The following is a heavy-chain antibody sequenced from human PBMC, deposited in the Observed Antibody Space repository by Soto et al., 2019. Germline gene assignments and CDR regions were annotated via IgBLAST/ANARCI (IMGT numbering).Heavy chain of an antibody. J-gene: IGHJ4*02. CDR2: ISGSGGST. CDR1: GFTFSSYA. D-gene: IGHD3-10*01. Sequence: EVQLLESGGGLVQPGGSLSLSCAASGFTFSSYAMSWVRQAPGKGLDWVSAISGSGGSTHYADSVKGRFTISRDNSKNTLYLQMNSLRAEDTALHYCAKESAYYFGSGSREIDSWGQGTLVTVSS. CDR3: AKESAYYFGSGSREIDS. V-gene: IGHV3-23*01.